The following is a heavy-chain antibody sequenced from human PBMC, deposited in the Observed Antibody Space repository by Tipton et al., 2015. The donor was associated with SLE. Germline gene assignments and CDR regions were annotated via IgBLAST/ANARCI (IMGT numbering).Heavy chain of an antibody. Sequence: TLSLTCTVSGDSINSGAYYWSWIRQHPEKGLEWIGHIDYSGSTNYNPSLKSRVTLSVDASKNQFSLKLSTVTAADTAVYYCAGAWQGYCSGGTCYVLDYWGQGTLVTVSS. CDR2: IDYSGST. D-gene: IGHD2-15*01. J-gene: IGHJ4*02. CDR3: AGAWQGYCSGGTCYVLDY. V-gene: IGHV4-30-4*08. CDR1: GDSINSGAYY.